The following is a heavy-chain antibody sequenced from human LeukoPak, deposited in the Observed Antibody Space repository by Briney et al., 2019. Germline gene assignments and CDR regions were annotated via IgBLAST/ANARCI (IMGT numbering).Heavy chain of an antibody. CDR2: INPKSGNT. CDR1: GYTFTDYY. CDR3: ARGRGLDCGGDRSLLSDY. Sequence: GASVKVSCKASGYTFTDYYMHWVRQAPGQGLEWMGWINPKSGNTDYAQKFQGRVTMTRDTSITTAYMDLTSLRSDDTAIYYCARGRGLDCGGDRSLLSDYWGQGILVTVSS. V-gene: IGHV1-2*02. D-gene: IGHD2-21*02. J-gene: IGHJ4*02.